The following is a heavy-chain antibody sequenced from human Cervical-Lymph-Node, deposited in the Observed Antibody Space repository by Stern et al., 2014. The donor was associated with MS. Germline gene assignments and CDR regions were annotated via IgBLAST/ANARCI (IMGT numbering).Heavy chain of an antibody. J-gene: IGHJ4*02. CDR2: TYWDGDD. V-gene: IGHV2-5*02. CDR1: GLSLNTTGVG. Sequence: QITLKESGPTLVKPTHTLTLTCTLSGLSLNTTGVGVGWIRQPPGRALEWLALTYWDGDDRYNSSLKTRLTVTKDTSRNQVVLTLTNVDPVDTATYYCTHSFDGGLGDSWSQGALVTVSS. D-gene: IGHD4-23*01. CDR3: THSFDGGLGDS.